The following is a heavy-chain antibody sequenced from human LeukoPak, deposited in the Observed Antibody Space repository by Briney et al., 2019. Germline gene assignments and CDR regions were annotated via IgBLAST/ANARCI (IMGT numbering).Heavy chain of an antibody. CDR1: GFTFSSYA. D-gene: IGHD3-22*01. J-gene: IGHJ4*02. CDR2: ITSSGAAT. V-gene: IGHV3-23*01. Sequence: RSGGSLRLSCAASGFTFSSYAMSWVRQAPGKGLEWVSSITSSGAATYYADSVKGRFTISRDNSDNTLYLQMNSLRAEDTAVYYCAKDRPNYYGSNGHYYKLNGDCWGQGTLVTVSS. CDR3: AKDRPNYYGSNGHYYKLNGDC.